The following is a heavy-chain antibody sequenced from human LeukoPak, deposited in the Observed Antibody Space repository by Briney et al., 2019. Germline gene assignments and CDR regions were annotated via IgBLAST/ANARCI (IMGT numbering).Heavy chain of an antibody. V-gene: IGHV3-30*03. CDR2: ISHAGSNE. D-gene: IGHD1-26*01. Sequence: GGSLRLSCVASGFTFSTYWMSWVRQAPGKGLEWVALISHAGSNEYYAASVKGRFTISRDNSNNEFYLQMDSLRPEDTAVYYCARGGAPAVYFDYWGQGALVTVSS. CDR3: ARGGAPAVYFDY. J-gene: IGHJ4*02. CDR1: GFTFSTYW.